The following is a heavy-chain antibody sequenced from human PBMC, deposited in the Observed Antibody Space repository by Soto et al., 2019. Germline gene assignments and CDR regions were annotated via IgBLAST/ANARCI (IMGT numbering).Heavy chain of an antibody. Sequence: GGSLRLSCAASGFTFSDYYMSWIRQAPGKGLEWVSYISSSSSYTNYADSVKGRFTISRDNAKNSLYLQMNSLRAEDTAVYSCARSGTTVVTPSNFDYWGQGTLVTVSS. CDR1: GFTFSDYY. D-gene: IGHD4-17*01. J-gene: IGHJ4*02. CDR3: ARSGTTVVTPSNFDY. V-gene: IGHV3-11*06. CDR2: ISSSSSYT.